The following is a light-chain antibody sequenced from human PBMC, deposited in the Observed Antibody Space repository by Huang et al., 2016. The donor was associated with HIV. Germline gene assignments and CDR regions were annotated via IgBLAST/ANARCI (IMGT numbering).Light chain of an antibody. Sequence: DIQMTQSPSSMSASVGDRVTITCRASQTINNYLNWYQQKPWKAPKVLIYAASSLHIGVPSRFSGSGSGTDFTLTISSLQPEDFATYYCQQSFSTPPLTFGGGTKVEIK. V-gene: IGKV1-39*01. CDR3: QQSFSTPPLT. CDR1: QTINNY. J-gene: IGKJ4*01. CDR2: AAS.